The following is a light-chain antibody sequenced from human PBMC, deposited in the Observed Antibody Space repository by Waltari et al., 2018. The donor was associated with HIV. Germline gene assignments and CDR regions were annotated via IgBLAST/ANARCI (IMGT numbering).Light chain of an antibody. Sequence: QSALTQPASVSGSPGQSITISCVASSYHRVGITYVSWYQQHPDKAPKVIIYEVNNRPSGVSLRFSGSKSGNTASLTISGLQIEDEADYYCSSNTDTSTALFGGGTKLSVL. V-gene: IGLV2-14*01. J-gene: IGLJ2*01. CDR2: EVN. CDR1: SYHRVGITY. CDR3: SSNTDTSTAL.